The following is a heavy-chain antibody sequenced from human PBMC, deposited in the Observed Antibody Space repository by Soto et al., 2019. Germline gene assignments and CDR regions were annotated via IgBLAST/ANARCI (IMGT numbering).Heavy chain of an antibody. V-gene: IGHV1-24*01. J-gene: IGHJ6*02. CDR1: GYTFTELS. Sequence: ASVKVSCKVSGYTFTELSIHWVRQAPGKGLEWMGGFDPEDGEAIYAQKFQGSVTMTEDTSTNTVYMELSSLRSEDTAVYYCATDQGYSYGPQYYYAMDLWGQGTTVTVYS. CDR2: FDPEDGEA. D-gene: IGHD5-18*01. CDR3: ATDQGYSYGPQYYYAMDL.